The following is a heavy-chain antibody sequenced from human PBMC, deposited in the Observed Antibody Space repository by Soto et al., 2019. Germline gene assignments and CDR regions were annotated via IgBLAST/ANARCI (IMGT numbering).Heavy chain of an antibody. Sequence: SETLSLTCTVSGGSISSYYWSWIRQPPGKGLEWIGYIYYSGSTNYNPSLKSRVTISVDTSKNQFSLKLSSVTAADTAVYYCARLGYCSSTSCYEDGYFDYWGQGTPVTVSS. CDR3: ARLGYCSSTSCYEDGYFDY. CDR2: IYYSGST. D-gene: IGHD2-2*01. J-gene: IGHJ4*02. CDR1: GGSISSYY. V-gene: IGHV4-59*01.